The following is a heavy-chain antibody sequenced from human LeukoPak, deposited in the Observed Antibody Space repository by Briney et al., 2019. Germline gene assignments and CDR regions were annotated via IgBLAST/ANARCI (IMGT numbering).Heavy chain of an antibody. CDR3: VRGPYGSGISNWFDP. CDR2: IYYSGDT. J-gene: IGHJ5*02. D-gene: IGHD3-10*01. CDR1: DGAIAGYS. Sequence: SETLSLTCTVSDGAIAGYSWSWIRQPPGKGLEWIGYIYYSGDTNYNPSLQSRVTVSVDTSKNQFSLKLTSVTAADAAVYYYVRGPYGSGISNWFDPWGQGTLVIVSS. V-gene: IGHV4-59*01.